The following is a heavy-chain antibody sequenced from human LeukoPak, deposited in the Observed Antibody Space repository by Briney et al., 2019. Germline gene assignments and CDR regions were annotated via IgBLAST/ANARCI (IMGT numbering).Heavy chain of an antibody. CDR2: IYHSGST. J-gene: IGHJ4*02. Sequence: SETLSLTCAVSGYSISSGYYWGWIRQPPGKGLEWIGSIYHSGSTYYNPSLKSRVTISVDTSKNQFSLKLSSVTAADTAVYYCARRVGYFHYWGQGTLVTVSS. V-gene: IGHV4-38-2*01. CDR1: GYSISSGYY. D-gene: IGHD1-26*01. CDR3: ARRVGYFHY.